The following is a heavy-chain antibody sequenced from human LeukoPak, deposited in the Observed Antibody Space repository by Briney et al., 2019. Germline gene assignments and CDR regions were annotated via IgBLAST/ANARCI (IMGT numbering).Heavy chain of an antibody. CDR3: ATGLYSSGWYGGY. V-gene: IGHV3-21*01. D-gene: IGHD6-19*01. CDR2: ISSSSSYI. J-gene: IGHJ4*02. Sequence: GGSLRLSCAASGFTFSSYSMTWVRQAPVKALEWVSSISSSSSYIYYADSVKGRFTISRDNAKNSLYLQMNSLRAEDTAVYYCATGLYSSGWYGGYWGQGTLVTVSS. CDR1: GFTFSSYS.